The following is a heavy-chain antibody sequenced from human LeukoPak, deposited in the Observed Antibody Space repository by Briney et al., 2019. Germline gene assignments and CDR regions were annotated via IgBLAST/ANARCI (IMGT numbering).Heavy chain of an antibody. D-gene: IGHD2-2*02. CDR2: ISSSSSYI. Sequence: PGGSLRLSCAASGFTVSSNYMSWVRQAPGKGLEWVSSISSSSSYIYYADSVKGRFTISRDNAKNSLYLQMNSLRAEDTAVYYCARESYRDAFDIWGQGTMVTVSS. J-gene: IGHJ3*02. CDR1: GFTVSSNY. V-gene: IGHV3-21*01. CDR3: ARESYRDAFDI.